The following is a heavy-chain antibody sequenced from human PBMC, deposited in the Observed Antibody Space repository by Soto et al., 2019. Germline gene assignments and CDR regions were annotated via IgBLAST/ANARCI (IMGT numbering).Heavy chain of an antibody. D-gene: IGHD3-16*01. CDR2: ISSSSSTI. J-gene: IGHJ4*02. CDR3: ARGGESFTDY. Sequence: EVQLVESGGGLVQPGGSLRLSCAASGFTFSSYSMNWVRQAPGKGLEWVSYISSSSSTIYYADSVKGRFTISRDNAKNSLYPQMNSLRAEETAVYYCARGGESFTDYWGQGTLVTVSS. V-gene: IGHV3-48*01. CDR1: GFTFSSYS.